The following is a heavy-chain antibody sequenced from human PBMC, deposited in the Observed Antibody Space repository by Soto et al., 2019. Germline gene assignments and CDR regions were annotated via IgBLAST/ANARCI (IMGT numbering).Heavy chain of an antibody. V-gene: IGHV4-31*03. J-gene: IGHJ6*02. Sequence: SETLSLTCTVSSGSINSGGYYWSWIRQHPGRGLEWIGYIYYSGSTYYNPSLKSRVTISIDTSKNQFSLKLTSVTAADTAVYYCARLGYCSNAVCDVYFYGMDVWGQGTKVTVSS. CDR3: ARLGYCSNAVCDVYFYGMDV. CDR1: SGSINSGGYY. D-gene: IGHD2-8*01. CDR2: IYYSGST.